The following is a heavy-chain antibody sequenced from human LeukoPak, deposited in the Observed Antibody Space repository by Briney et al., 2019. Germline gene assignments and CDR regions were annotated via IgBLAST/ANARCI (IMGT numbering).Heavy chain of an antibody. V-gene: IGHV1-2*02. Sequence: ASVKVSCKASGYTFTGYYMHWVRQAPGQGLEWMGWINPNSGGTNYAQKFQGRVTMTRDTSISTAYMELSRLRSDDTAVYYCARDAGSYYVGGDYWGQGTLVTVSS. CDR3: ARDAGSYYVGGDY. J-gene: IGHJ4*02. D-gene: IGHD1-26*01. CDR1: GYTFTGYY. CDR2: INPNSGGT.